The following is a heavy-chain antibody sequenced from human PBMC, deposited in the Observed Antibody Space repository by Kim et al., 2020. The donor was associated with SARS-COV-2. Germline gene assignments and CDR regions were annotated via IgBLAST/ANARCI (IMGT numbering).Heavy chain of an antibody. V-gene: IGHV1-69*13. Sequence: SVKVSCKASGGTFSSYAISWVRQAPGQGLEWMGGIIPIFGTANYAQKFQGRVTITADESTSTAYMELSSLRSEDTAVYYCARGAKDIVVVPATNNAWDFDYWGQGTLVTVSS. D-gene: IGHD2-2*01. CDR2: IIPIFGTA. J-gene: IGHJ4*02. CDR1: GGTFSSYA. CDR3: ARGAKDIVVVPATNNAWDFDY.